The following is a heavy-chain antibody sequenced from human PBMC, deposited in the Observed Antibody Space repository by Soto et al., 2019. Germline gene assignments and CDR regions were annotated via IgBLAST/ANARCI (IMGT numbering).Heavy chain of an antibody. CDR2: ISGSGGST. Sequence: EVQLLESGGGLVQPGGSLRLSCAASGFTFSSYAMSWDRQAPGKGLEWVSDISGSGGSTYYAHSVKGRFTISRDNTKNTLYLQMNSLRAEDTGVYYCAKGAARFDYWGQGTLVTVAS. V-gene: IGHV3-23*01. CDR3: AKGAARFDY. D-gene: IGHD6-6*01. J-gene: IGHJ4*02. CDR1: GFTFSSYA.